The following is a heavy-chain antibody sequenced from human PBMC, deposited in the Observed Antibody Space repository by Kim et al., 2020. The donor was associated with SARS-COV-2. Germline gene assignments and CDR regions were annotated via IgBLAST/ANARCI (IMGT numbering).Heavy chain of an antibody. V-gene: IGHV3-30-3*01. J-gene: IGHJ4*02. Sequence: GGSLRLSCAASGFNFNTYAMHWLRQVPGKGLEWVAVISYDGTTKYYADSAKGRFTISRDNSKNTFYLQMNSLRAEDTGLYYCARELYSVPLDFWGQGTLVTVSP. CDR2: ISYDGTTK. CDR1: GFNFNTYA. CDR3: ARELYSVPLDF. D-gene: IGHD2-15*01.